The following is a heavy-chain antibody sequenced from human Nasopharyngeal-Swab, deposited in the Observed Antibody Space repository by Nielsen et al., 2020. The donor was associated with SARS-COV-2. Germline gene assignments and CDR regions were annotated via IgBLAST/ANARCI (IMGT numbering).Heavy chain of an antibody. CDR3: AKDGEEQQLVRYFQH. CDR1: GFTFSNYW. J-gene: IGHJ1*01. Sequence: GESLKISCAASGFTFSNYWLHWVRQAPGKGLVWVSSISGSVGSTYYADSVKGWFTISRDNSKNTLSLQMNSLRAEDTAVYYCAKDGEEQQLVRYFQHWGQGTLVTVSS. CDR2: ISGSVGST. V-gene: IGHV3-23*01. D-gene: IGHD6-13*01.